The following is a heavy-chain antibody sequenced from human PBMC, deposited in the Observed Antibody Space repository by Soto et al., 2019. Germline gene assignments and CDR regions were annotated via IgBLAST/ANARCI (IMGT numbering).Heavy chain of an antibody. J-gene: IGHJ3*02. CDR1: GFTFSSYA. Sequence: GGSLRLSCAASGFTFSSYAMSWVRQAPGKGLEWVSAISGSGGSTYYADSVKGRFTISRDNSKNTLYLQMNSLRAEDTAVYYCAKSWYATWELRTDAFDIWGQGTMVTVSS. CDR2: ISGSGGST. D-gene: IGHD1-26*01. V-gene: IGHV3-23*01. CDR3: AKSWYATWELRTDAFDI.